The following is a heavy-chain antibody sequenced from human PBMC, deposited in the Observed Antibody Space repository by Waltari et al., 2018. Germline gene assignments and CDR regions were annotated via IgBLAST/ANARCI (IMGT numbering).Heavy chain of an antibody. CDR3: AKNRFDMDV. V-gene: IGHV4-59*01. CDR1: GGSISTYY. D-gene: IGHD3-16*01. CDR2: IYYTGDT. Sequence: QVQLQESGPGLVKPSETLSLTCTISGGSISTYYWSWVRQHPGKGLEWIGYIYYTGDTNYNPSLKSRVTISLGTSTYQFSLRLSSVTAADTAVYFCAKNRFDMDVWGKGTTVIVSS. J-gene: IGHJ6*03.